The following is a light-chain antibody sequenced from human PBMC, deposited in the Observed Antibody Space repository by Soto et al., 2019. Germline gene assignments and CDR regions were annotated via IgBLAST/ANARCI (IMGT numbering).Light chain of an antibody. Sequence: QSVLTQPASVSGSPGQSITISCTGTSSTVGGLNVVSWYQQHPGKAPKVIIYEGIKRPSGVSNRFSGSNSGSTASLTISGLQAEDEADYYCCSYVGATTYVFGTGTKSPS. V-gene: IGLV2-23*01. CDR1: SSTVGGLNV. J-gene: IGLJ1*01. CDR2: EGI. CDR3: CSYVGATTYV.